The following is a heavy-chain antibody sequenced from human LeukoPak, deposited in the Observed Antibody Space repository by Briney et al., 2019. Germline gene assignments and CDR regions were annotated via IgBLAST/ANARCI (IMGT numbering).Heavy chain of an antibody. CDR1: GFTFSSYA. CDR2: ISGSGGST. Sequence: PGGSLRLSCAASGFTFSSYAMSWVRQAPGKGLEWVSAISGSGGSTYYADSVKGRFTISRDDSKNTLYLQMNSLRAEDTAAYYCAKDAPVNIVVVPAANSWGQGTLVTVSS. CDR3: AKDAPVNIVVVPAANS. D-gene: IGHD2-2*01. V-gene: IGHV3-23*01. J-gene: IGHJ4*02.